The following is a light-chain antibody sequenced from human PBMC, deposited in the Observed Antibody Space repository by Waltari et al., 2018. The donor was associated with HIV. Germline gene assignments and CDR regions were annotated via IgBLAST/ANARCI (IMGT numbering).Light chain of an antibody. Sequence: SYVLTQPPSVSVAPGQTARITCEGDNIGGKRVHWYQQKAGHAPVLVIYYDNDRPSGIPERFSGFNSGNTATLTISGVEAGDEADYYCQVWDSSSNHVVFGGGTKLTAL. CDR3: QVWDSSSNHVV. J-gene: IGLJ3*02. CDR1: NIGGKR. CDR2: YDN. V-gene: IGLV3-21*04.